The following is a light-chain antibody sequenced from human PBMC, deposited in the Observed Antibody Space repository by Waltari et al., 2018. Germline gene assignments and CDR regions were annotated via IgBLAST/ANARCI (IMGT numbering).Light chain of an antibody. CDR1: RSILSSANNKNY. CDR2: LAS. J-gene: IGKJ1*01. CDR3: QEYYTIPPWA. Sequence: DIVMTQSPDSLAMSLGERATINCRSSRSILSSANNKNYLGWYQKKPGQPPKLLFYLASTRQSGVPDRVSASGSGTDFSLTISSLQAEDVAVYYCQEYYTIPPWAFSQGTKVEIK. V-gene: IGKV4-1*01.